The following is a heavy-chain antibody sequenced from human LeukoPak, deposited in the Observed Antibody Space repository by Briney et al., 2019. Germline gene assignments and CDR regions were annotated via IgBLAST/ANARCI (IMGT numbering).Heavy chain of an antibody. CDR1: GFTFSNYW. D-gene: IGHD1-26*01. Sequence: GGSLRLSCAASGFTFSNYWMYWVRQAPGKGLEWVGRTRNEANIYTTKYAASVKGRFTISRDDSKNSLYLQMNSLKTEDTAVYYCASPVGATTVRAFDIWGQGTMVTVSS. CDR2: TRNEANIYTT. V-gene: IGHV3-72*01. CDR3: ASPVGATTVRAFDI. J-gene: IGHJ3*02.